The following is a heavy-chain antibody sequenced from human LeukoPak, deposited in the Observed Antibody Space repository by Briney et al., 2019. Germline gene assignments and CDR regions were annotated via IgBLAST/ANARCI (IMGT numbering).Heavy chain of an antibody. Sequence: ASVTVSCKTSGYTFTGYYMHWVRQAPGQGLEWMGCINPNSGGTNYALKFQGRVTMTRDTSISTAYMELSRLRSDDTAVYYCARDIVPPHYYGSGTYGGAPDYWGQGTLVTVSS. CDR2: INPNSGGT. J-gene: IGHJ4*02. V-gene: IGHV1-2*02. D-gene: IGHD3-10*01. CDR1: GYTFTGYY. CDR3: ARDIVPPHYYGSGTYGGAPDY.